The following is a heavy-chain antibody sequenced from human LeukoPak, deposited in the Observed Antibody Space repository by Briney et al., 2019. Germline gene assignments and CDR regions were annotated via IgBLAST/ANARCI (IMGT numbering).Heavy chain of an antibody. CDR1: GFTFSSYA. CDR3: ARVGGNWSPDY. J-gene: IGHJ4*02. CDR2: ISGGGGST. Sequence: GGSLRLSCAASGFTFSSYAMSWVRQAPGKGLGWVSAISGGGGSTYYADSVKGRFTISRDNSKNTLYLQMNSLRAEDTAVYYCARVGGNWSPDYWGQGTLVTVSS. V-gene: IGHV3-23*01.